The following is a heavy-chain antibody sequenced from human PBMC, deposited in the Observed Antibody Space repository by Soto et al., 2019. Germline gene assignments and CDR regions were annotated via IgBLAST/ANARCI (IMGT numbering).Heavy chain of an antibody. CDR3: ARDSGSYSIYYYYGMDV. J-gene: IGHJ6*02. CDR2: ISAYNGNT. D-gene: IGHD1-26*01. V-gene: IGHV1-18*04. CDR1: GYTFTSYG. Sequence: QVQLVQSGAEVKKPGASVTVSCKASGYTFTSYGISWVRQAPVQGLEWMGWISAYNGNTNYAQKLHGRVTMTTDTSTSTAYMELRSLRSDDTAVYYCARDSGSYSIYYYYGMDVWGQGTTVTVSS.